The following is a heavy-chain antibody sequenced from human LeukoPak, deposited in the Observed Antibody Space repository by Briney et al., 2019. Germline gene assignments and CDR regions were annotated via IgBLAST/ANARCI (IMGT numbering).Heavy chain of an antibody. D-gene: IGHD2-15*01. CDR2: ISWNSGSI. CDR3: ARTYGSGSLDY. J-gene: IGHJ4*02. CDR1: GFTFDDYA. Sequence: PGRSLRLSCAASGFTFDDYAMHWVRQAPGKGLEWVSGISWNSGSIGYADSVQGRFTISRDNAKNSIYLQMNGLTAEDTAVYYCARTYGSGSLDYGGQGTLVTVSS. V-gene: IGHV3-9*01.